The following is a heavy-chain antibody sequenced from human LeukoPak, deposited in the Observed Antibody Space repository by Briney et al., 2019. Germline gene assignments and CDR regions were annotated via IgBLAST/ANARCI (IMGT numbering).Heavy chain of an antibody. CDR2: IIPIFGTA. D-gene: IGHD6-25*01. Sequence: SVKVSCKASGGTFSSYAISWVRQAPGQGLEWMGGIIPIFGTANYAQKFQGRVTITTDESTSTAYMELRSLRSDDTAVYYCASLARYSSVGDYWGQGTLVTVPS. CDR3: ASLARYSSVGDY. J-gene: IGHJ4*02. V-gene: IGHV1-69*05. CDR1: GGTFSSYA.